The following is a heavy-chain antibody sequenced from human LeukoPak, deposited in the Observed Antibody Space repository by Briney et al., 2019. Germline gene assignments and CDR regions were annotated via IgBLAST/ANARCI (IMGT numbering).Heavy chain of an antibody. D-gene: IGHD3-22*01. CDR2: IYYSGST. CDR3: SVFDSSGYYNFDY. CDR1: GGSISSSSYY. V-gene: IGHV4-39*01. J-gene: IGHJ4*02. Sequence: SGTLSRTCTVSGGSISSSSYYWGWIRQPPGKGLEWIGSIYYSGSTYYNPSLKSRVTISVDTSKNQFSLKLSSVTAADTAVYYCSVFDSSGYYNFDYWGQGTLITVSS.